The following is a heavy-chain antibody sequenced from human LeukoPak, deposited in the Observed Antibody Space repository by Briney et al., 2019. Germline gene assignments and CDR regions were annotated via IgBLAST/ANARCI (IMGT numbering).Heavy chain of an antibody. J-gene: IGHJ4*02. D-gene: IGHD5-24*01. CDR1: GFTFSRYA. V-gene: IGHV3-23*01. CDR3: AKKSRDGYNPFDY. CDR2: ISNSGESP. Sequence: GGSLRLSCAASGFTFSRYAMSWVRQAPGKGLEWVCGISNSGESPYYANSVEGRFTISRDNSKNTLYLEINSPRAEDTAVYYCAKKSRDGYNPFDYVGQGTLVTVSS.